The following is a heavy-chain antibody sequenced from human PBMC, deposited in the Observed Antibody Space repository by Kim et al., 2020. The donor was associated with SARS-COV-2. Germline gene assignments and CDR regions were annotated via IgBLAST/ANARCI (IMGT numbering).Heavy chain of an antibody. D-gene: IGHD3-22*01. V-gene: IGHV4-34*01. Sequence: SETLSLTCAVYGGSFTGYYWSWIRQPPGKGLEWIGEINHRGSTNYNPSLKSRVTISVDTSKNQFSLKLSSVTAADTAVYYCARGHIEVTMIVVVITGGVYYFDYWGQGMLVSVSS. CDR3: ARGHIEVTMIVVVITGGVYYFDY. J-gene: IGHJ4*02. CDR1: GGSFTGYY. CDR2: INHRGST.